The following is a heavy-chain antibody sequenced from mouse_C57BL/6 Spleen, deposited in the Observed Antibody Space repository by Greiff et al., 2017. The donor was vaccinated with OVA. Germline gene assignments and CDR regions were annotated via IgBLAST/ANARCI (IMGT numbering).Heavy chain of an antibody. Sequence: DVQLQESGPGMVKPSQSLSLTCTVTGYSITSGYDWHWIRHFPGNKLEWMGYISYSGSTNYNPSLKSRISITHDTSKNHFFLKLNSVTTEDTATYYCARESSYWYFDVWGTGTTVTVSS. D-gene: IGHD1-1*01. V-gene: IGHV3-1*01. CDR2: ISYSGST. J-gene: IGHJ1*03. CDR1: GYSITSGYD. CDR3: ARESSYWYFDV.